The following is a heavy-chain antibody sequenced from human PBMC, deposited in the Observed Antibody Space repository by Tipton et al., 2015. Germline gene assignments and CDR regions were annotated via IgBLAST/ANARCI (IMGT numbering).Heavy chain of an antibody. V-gene: IGHV3-23*01. CDR3: AKDDWYGEASPFDL. Sequence: SLRLSCAASGFTFSDYAMSWVRQAPGKGLEWVSVISGSGGATNYADSVRGRFTISRDNSKKMVYLQMNSLRVEDTAIYYCAKDDWYGEASPFDLWGQGTLVTVSS. CDR1: GFTFSDYA. CDR2: ISGSGGAT. J-gene: IGHJ5*02. D-gene: IGHD3-10*01.